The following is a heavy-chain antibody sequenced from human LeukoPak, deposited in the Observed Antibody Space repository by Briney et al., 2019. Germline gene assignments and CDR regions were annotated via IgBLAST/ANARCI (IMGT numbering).Heavy chain of an antibody. J-gene: IGHJ4*02. V-gene: IGHV6-1*01. CDR3: AMSGSGSYSL. CDR1: GDSVSSNSAA. Sequence: SQTPSLTCAISGDSVSSNSAAWNWIRQTPSRGLEWLGSTYYRSRWYTDYGVAVKGRITIKPNTSKNQLSLQVNSVTPEDTAVYFCAMSGSGSYSLWGQGTLVTVSS. CDR2: TYYRSRWYT. D-gene: IGHD3-10*01.